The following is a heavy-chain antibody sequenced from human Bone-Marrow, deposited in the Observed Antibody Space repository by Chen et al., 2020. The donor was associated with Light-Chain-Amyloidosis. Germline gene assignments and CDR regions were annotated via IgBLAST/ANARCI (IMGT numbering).Heavy chain of an antibody. CDR2: INPNSDST. CDR1: GYTFTGYH. CDR3: ARGLHCSNTNCYLEFYYNAMDV. D-gene: IGHD2-2*01. J-gene: IGHJ6*02. Sequence: QVHLVQSGAEVKKPGASVKVSCEASGYTFTGYHMHWVRQAPGQGLEWMGWINPNSDSTIYAQKFQGRVTMTRDTSISTVYMELSRLRSDDTAVYYCARGLHCSNTNCYLEFYYNAMDVWGQGTTVTVSS. V-gene: IGHV1-2*02.